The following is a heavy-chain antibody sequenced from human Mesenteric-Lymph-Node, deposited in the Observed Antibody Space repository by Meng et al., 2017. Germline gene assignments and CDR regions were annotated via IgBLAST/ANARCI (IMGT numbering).Heavy chain of an antibody. CDR2: ISASGGTT. D-gene: IGHD3-22*01. CDR3: VKDRAEHYDISGLNWFDP. V-gene: IGHV3-23*01. CDR1: GFTFTYYA. J-gene: IGHJ5*02. Sequence: GESLKISCAASGFTFTYYAMSWVRQAPGKGLEWVSGISASGGTTFYADSAKGRCTISRDNSRNSLYLEMNILKHEDTAVYYCVKDRAEHYDISGLNWFDPWGQGTQVTVSS.